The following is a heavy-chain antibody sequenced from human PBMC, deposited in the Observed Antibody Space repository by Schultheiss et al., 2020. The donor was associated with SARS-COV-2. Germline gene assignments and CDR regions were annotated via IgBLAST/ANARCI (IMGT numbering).Heavy chain of an antibody. D-gene: IGHD2-21*02. J-gene: IGHJ4*02. V-gene: IGHV4-38-2*01. Sequence: SETLSLTCAVSGYSISSGYYWSWIRQPPGKGLEWIGEINHSGSTNYNPSLKSRVTISVDTSKNQFSLKLSSVTAADTAVYYCATSDSYSFYFDYWGQGTLVTVSS. CDR1: GYSISSGYY. CDR2: INHSGST. CDR3: ATSDSYSFYFDY.